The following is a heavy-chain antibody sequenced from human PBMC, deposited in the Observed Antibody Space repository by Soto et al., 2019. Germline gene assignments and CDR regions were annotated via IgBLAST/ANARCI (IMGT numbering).Heavy chain of an antibody. CDR1: GFSFSSYA. Sequence: EVQLLESGGGLVQPGGSLRLSCAASGFSFSSYAMSWVRQAPGKGLEWVSAISGSGGSTYYADSVKGRFTISRDNSKNTLYLQMNSVRAEDTAVYYCAKDDRSGSPTWYFDLWGRGTLVTVSS. J-gene: IGHJ2*01. V-gene: IGHV3-23*01. CDR3: AKDDRSGSPTWYFDL. D-gene: IGHD1-26*01. CDR2: ISGSGGST.